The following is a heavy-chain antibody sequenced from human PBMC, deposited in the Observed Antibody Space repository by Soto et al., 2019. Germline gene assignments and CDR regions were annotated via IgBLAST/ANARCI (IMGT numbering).Heavy chain of an antibody. CDR3: ARHRSGCLAY. D-gene: IGHD6-19*01. J-gene: IGHJ4*02. V-gene: IGHV4-59*01. Sequence: PSETLSLTCTVSGGSISSYYWSWIRQPPGKGLEWIGYIYYSGSTNYNPSLKSRVTISVDTSKNQFSLKLSSVTAADTAVYYCARHRSGCLAYWGQGTLVTVSS. CDR1: GGSISSYY. CDR2: IYYSGST.